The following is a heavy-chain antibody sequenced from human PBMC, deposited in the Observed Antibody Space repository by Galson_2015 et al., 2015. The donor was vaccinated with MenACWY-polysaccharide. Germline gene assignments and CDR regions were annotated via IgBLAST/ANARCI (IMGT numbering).Heavy chain of an antibody. V-gene: IGHV2-5*02. J-gene: IGHJ5*02. CDR1: GFSLSDIGEG. CDR2: IYWDGDE. CDR3: VHSHWLQENYFDP. Sequence: PALVKPTQTLTLPCTFSGFSLSDIGEGVGWIRQPPGRAQEWLALIYWDGDESYSPYVKTRLSITKDASKNKVVLKMTNMDPVETATYYCVHSHWLQENYFDPWGQGTLVAVSS. D-gene: IGHD5-24*01.